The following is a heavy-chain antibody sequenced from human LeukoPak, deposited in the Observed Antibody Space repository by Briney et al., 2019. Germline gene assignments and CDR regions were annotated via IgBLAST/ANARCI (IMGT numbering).Heavy chain of an antibody. J-gene: IGHJ4*02. CDR2: ISYDGSNK. CDR1: GFTFSSYA. D-gene: IGHD4-17*01. V-gene: IGHV3-30-3*01. CDR3: ARESYGDYYFDY. Sequence: PRGSLRLSCAASGFTFSSYAMHWVRQAPGKGLEWLAVISYDGSNKYYADSAKGRFTISRDNSKNTLYLQMNSLKTEDTAVYYCARESYGDYYFDYWGQGTLVTVSS.